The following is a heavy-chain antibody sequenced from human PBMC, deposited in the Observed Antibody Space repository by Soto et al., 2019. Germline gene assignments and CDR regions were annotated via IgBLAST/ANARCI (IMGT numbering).Heavy chain of an antibody. Sequence: GGSLRLSCAASGFTFSSYSMNWVRQAPGKGLEWVSSISSSSSYIYYADSVKGRFTISRDNAKNSLYLQMNSLRAEDTAVYYCARRFWSGYPSYYYYGMDVWGQGTTVTVSS. CDR1: GFTFSSYS. CDR2: ISSSSSYI. V-gene: IGHV3-21*01. CDR3: ARRFWSGYPSYYYYGMDV. D-gene: IGHD3-3*01. J-gene: IGHJ6*02.